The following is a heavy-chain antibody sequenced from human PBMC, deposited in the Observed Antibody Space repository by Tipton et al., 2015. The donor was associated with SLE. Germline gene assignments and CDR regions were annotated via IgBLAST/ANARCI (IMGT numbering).Heavy chain of an antibody. V-gene: IGHV1-18*01. J-gene: IGHJ4*02. D-gene: IGHD3-9*01. CDR2: ISGYNGAT. CDR3: ARGEAYDIYEDY. Sequence: VQLVQSGGEVKKPGASMTVSCKASGYTFHNFPISWVRQAPGQGLEWMGWISGYNGATRCAQNFQDRVTMTTDSSTTTAYMDLRSLRSDDTAVYFCARGEAYDIYEDYWGQGTLVTVSS. CDR1: GYTFHNFP.